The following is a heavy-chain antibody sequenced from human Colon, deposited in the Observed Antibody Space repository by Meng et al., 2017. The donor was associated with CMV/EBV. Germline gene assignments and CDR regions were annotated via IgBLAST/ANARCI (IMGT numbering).Heavy chain of an antibody. V-gene: IGHV1-2*02. CDR1: FTGYF. D-gene: IGHD6-19*01. Sequence: FTGYFIQWVRQAPGQGLEWMGWMNPNHGGAQFTPKFQGRVTMNRDTATTTAYMELSGLTSDDTAVYFCAIKLGLAVADKREASSPGYWGQGTLVTVSS. J-gene: IGHJ4*02. CDR3: AIKLGLAVADKREASSPGY. CDR2: MNPNHGGA.